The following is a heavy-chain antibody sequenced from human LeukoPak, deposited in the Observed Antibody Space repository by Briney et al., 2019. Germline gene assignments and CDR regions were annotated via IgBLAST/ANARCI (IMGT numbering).Heavy chain of an antibody. D-gene: IGHD4-11*01. CDR3: ARDLSYSNYVLPNYYYYYYMDV. Sequence: GGSLRLSCAASGFTFSSYWMSWVRQAPGRGLEWVANIKQDGSEKYYVDSVKGRFTLSRDNAKNSLYLQMNSLRAEDTAVYYCARDLSYSNYVLPNYYYYYYMDVWGKGTTVTVSS. CDR1: GFTFSSYW. CDR2: IKQDGSEK. V-gene: IGHV3-7*01. J-gene: IGHJ6*03.